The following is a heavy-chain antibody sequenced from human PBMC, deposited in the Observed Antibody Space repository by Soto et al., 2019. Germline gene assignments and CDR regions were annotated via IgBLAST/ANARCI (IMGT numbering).Heavy chain of an antibody. V-gene: IGHV3-64*01. J-gene: IGHJ6*03. CDR2: ISSNGGST. D-gene: IGHD3-16*01. CDR3: ARGAGAYYYYYYYMDV. Sequence: GGSLRLSCAASGFTFSSYAMHWVRQAPGKGLEYVSAISSNGGSTYYANSVKGRFTISRDNSKNTLYLQMGSLRAEDMAVYHCARGAGAYYYYYYYMDVWGKGTTVTVSS. CDR1: GFTFSSYA.